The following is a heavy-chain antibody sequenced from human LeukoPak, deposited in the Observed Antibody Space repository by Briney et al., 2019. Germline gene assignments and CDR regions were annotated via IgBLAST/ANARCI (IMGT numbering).Heavy chain of an antibody. CDR2: IKQDGSEE. CDR1: GFTFSSYW. J-gene: IGHJ6*02. D-gene: IGHD4-17*01. CDR3: ARGTDDYGDYYHGMDV. V-gene: IGHV3-7*05. Sequence: GGSLRLSCAASGFTFSSYWMSWVRQAPGKGLEWVANIKQDGSEEYYVDSVKGRFTISRDNAKNSLYLQMNSLRAEDTAVYYCARGTDDYGDYYHGMDVWGQGTTVTVSS.